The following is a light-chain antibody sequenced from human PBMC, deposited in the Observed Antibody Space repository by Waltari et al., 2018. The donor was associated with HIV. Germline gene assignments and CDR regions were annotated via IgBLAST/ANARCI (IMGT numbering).Light chain of an antibody. Sequence: QSALTQPASVSGSPGLSITISCTGTTRDAGAINSVSWYHHHPGKAPKLMISEVTNRPSGVSNRFSGSKSGNTASLTISGLQAEDEADYFCSSYTSSSIWVFGGGTKLTVL. J-gene: IGLJ3*02. CDR2: EVT. CDR3: SSYTSSSIWV. CDR1: TRDAGAINS. V-gene: IGLV2-14*01.